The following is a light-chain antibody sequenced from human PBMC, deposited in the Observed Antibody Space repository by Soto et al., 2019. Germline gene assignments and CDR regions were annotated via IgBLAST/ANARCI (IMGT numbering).Light chain of an antibody. Sequence: QSALTQPPSASGSPGQSVTISCTGTSSDVGAYNYVSWYQQHPGKAPKLMIYEVNTRPSGVPDRFSGSKSGNTASLTVSWLQADDEADYYCSSHAGSINVAFGGGTKLTVL. CDR2: EVN. CDR1: SSDVGAYNY. V-gene: IGLV2-8*01. CDR3: SSHAGSINVA. J-gene: IGLJ2*01.